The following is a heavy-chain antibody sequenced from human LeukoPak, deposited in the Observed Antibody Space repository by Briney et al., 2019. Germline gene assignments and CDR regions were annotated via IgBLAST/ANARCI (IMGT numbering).Heavy chain of an antibody. V-gene: IGHV3-33*01. CDR2: IWYDGRNK. D-gene: IGHD3-16*01. Sequence: GGSLRLSCAASGFDFSSYGMHWVRQAPGKGLEWVAVIWYDGRNKYYVDSVKGRFTISRDNSKNMLYLQMNSLRAEDTAVYYCARDPPRGTDNWGQGTLVTVSS. CDR1: GFDFSSYG. CDR3: ARDPPRGTDN. J-gene: IGHJ4*02.